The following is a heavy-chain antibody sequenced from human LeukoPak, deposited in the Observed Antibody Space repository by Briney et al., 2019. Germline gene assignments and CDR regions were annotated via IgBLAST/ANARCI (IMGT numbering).Heavy chain of an antibody. V-gene: IGHV4-61*02. J-gene: IGHJ6*03. D-gene: IGHD1-26*01. Sequence: PSATLSLTCTVSGGSISSGSYYWSWIRQPAGKGLEWIGRIYTSGSTNYNPSLKSRVTISVDTSKNQFSLKLSSVTAADTAVYYCARVRESYYMDVWGKGTTVTVSS. CDR1: GGSISSGSYY. CDR2: IYTSGST. CDR3: ARVRESYYMDV.